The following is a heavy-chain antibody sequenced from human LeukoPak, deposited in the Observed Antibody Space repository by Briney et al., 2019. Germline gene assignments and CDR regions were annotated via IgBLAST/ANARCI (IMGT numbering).Heavy chain of an antibody. D-gene: IGHD3-10*01. J-gene: IGHJ3*02. V-gene: IGHV3-53*01. CDR3: ARRGGDAPADDAFDI. CDR2: IYSGGST. CDR1: GFTFSSNY. Sequence: PGGSLRLSCAASGFTFSSNYMSWVRQAPGKGLEWVSVIYSGGSTYYSDSVKGRFTICRDNSTNTLYLQMNSLRAEDTAVYYCARRGGDAPADDAFDIWGQGTMVTVSS.